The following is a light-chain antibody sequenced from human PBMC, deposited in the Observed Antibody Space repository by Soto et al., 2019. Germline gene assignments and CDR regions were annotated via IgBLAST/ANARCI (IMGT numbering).Light chain of an antibody. CDR1: QSVSSY. J-gene: IGKJ4*01. V-gene: IGKV3-11*01. Sequence: EIVLTQSPATLSLSPGERATLSCRASQSVSSYLAWYQQKPGQAPRLLIYDASNRAAGIPARFSGSGSGTDFTLTISSLEPEDSAVYYCQQRSNWLVTFGGGTKVEIK. CDR2: DAS. CDR3: QQRSNWLVT.